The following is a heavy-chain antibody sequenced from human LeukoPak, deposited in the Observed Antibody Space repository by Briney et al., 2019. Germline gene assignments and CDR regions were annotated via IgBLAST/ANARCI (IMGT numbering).Heavy chain of an antibody. Sequence: PSETLSLTCAVYGGSFSGYYWSWIRKPPGKGLEWIGEINHSGSTNYNPSLKSRVTISVDTSKNQFSLKLSSVTAADTAVYYCARARGYSYGDFDYWGQGTLVTVSS. D-gene: IGHD5-18*01. CDR3: ARARGYSYGDFDY. CDR1: GGSFSGYY. CDR2: INHSGST. V-gene: IGHV4-34*01. J-gene: IGHJ4*02.